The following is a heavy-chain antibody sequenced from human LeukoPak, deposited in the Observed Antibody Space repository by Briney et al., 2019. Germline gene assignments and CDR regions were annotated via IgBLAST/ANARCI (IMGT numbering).Heavy chain of an antibody. CDR1: GGSIGHFY. CDR2: VYHSGDT. D-gene: IGHD5-24*01. J-gene: IGHJ4*02. V-gene: IGHV4-59*01. CDR3: ARDDGYSTFDF. Sequence: ASETLSLTCSVSGGSIGHFYWSWIRQPPGRGLEWIGNVYHSGDTKYSPSLQSRVTILVDTSQNQISLDLRSVTAADTALHYCARDDGYSTFDFWGLGTLVTVSS.